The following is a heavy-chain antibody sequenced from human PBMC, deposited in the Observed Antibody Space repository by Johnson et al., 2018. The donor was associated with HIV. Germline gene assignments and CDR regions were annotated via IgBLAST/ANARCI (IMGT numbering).Heavy chain of an antibody. J-gene: IGHJ3*02. Sequence: VQLVESGGGLIQPGGSLRLSCAASGFTVSSTYMSWVRQAPGKGLEWVSVLYSGGSTYYADSVKGRSTISRDNSKNTLYLQMNSLRAEDTAVYYCAKGLGRAAAGTRNAFDIWGQGTMVTVSS. CDR1: GFTVSSTY. V-gene: IGHV3-66*03. CDR3: AKGLGRAAAGTRNAFDI. CDR2: LYSGGST. D-gene: IGHD6-13*01.